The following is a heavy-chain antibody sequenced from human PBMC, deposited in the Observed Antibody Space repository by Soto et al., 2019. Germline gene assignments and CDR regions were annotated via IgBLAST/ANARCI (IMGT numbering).Heavy chain of an antibody. CDR1: GGSISTGGYY. J-gene: IGHJ4*02. Sequence: PSETLSLTCTVSGGSISTGGYYWSWIRQHPGKGLGWIGYIYYSGSSSYNLSLKGRLTISVDTSKNQFSLKLSSVTAADTAVYYCASTRDYFDYWGQGILVTVSS. CDR3: ASTRDYFDY. V-gene: IGHV4-31*03. CDR2: IYYSGSS. D-gene: IGHD1-1*01.